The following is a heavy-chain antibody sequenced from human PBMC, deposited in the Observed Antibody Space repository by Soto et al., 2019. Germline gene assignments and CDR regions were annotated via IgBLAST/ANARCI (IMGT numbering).Heavy chain of an antibody. V-gene: IGHV3-7*01. J-gene: IGHJ6*04. CDR3: EREIAARL. CDR1: GFTFSSYW. D-gene: IGHD6-6*01. CDR2: IKQGGRED. Sequence: EVQLVESGGGLVQPGGSLRLSCAASGFTFSSYWMSWFRQAPGKGLEGGADIKQGGREDNYVHSVKGRFTISRDNAKNALYLQTNSLRVEDTAVYYCEREIAARLWGEWTTVTVSS.